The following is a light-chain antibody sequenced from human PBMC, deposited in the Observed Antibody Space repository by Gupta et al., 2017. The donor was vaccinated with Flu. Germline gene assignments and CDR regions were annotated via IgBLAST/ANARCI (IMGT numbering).Light chain of an antibody. V-gene: IGKV3-15*01. J-gene: IGKJ2*01. CDR3: QQYNVWPPYT. CDR2: AAS. CDR1: QTISNN. Sequence: VTLSVSPGERATLSCRASQTISNNLAWYQHKPDQAPRLLIYAASTRATGIPARFSGSGSGTEFTLTISSLQSEDFAVYYCQQYNVWPPYTFGQGTKLEIK.